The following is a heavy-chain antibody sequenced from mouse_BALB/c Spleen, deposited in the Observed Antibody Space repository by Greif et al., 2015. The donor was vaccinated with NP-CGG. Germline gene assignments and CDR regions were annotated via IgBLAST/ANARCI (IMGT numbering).Heavy chain of an antibody. Sequence: EVQGVESGGGLVQPGGSLRLSSATSGFTFTDYYMSWVRQPPGKALEWLGFIRNKANGYTTEYSASVKGRFTISRDNSLSILYLQMNTLRAEDSATYYCARPYGYDVYYYAMDYWGQGTSVTVSS. CDR2: IRNKANGYTT. J-gene: IGHJ4*01. CDR1: GFTFTDYY. V-gene: IGHV7-3*02. D-gene: IGHD2-2*01. CDR3: ARPYGYDVYYYAMDY.